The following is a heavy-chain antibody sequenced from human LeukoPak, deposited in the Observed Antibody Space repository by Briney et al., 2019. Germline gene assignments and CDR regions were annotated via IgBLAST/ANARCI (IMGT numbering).Heavy chain of an antibody. D-gene: IGHD2-21*02. CDR3: ARVYCGGDCYSGGAFDI. J-gene: IGHJ3*02. CDR2: ISAYNGNT. CDR1: GYTFTSYG. V-gene: IGHV1-18*01. Sequence: ASVKVSCKASGYTFTSYGISWVRQAPGQGLEWMGWISAYNGNTNYAQKLQGRVTMTTDTSTSTAYMELRSLRSDDTAVYYCARVYCGGDCYSGGAFDIWGQGTMVTVSS.